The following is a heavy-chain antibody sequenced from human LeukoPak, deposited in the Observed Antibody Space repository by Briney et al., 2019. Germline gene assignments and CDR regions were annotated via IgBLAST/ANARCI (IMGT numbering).Heavy chain of an antibody. V-gene: IGHV3-33*01. CDR3: ARGLGDYGDYVAFDI. CDR2: IWYDGSNK. J-gene: IGHJ3*02. D-gene: IGHD4-17*01. Sequence: GGSLRPSCAASGFTFSSYGMHWVRQAPGKGLEWVAVIWYDGSNKYYADSVKGRFTISRDNSKNTLYLQMNSLRAEDTAVYYCARGLGDYGDYVAFDIWGQGTMVTVSS. CDR1: GFTFSSYG.